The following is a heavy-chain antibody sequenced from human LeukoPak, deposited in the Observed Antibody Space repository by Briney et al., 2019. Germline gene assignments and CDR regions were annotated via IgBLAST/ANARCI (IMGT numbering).Heavy chain of an antibody. J-gene: IGHJ4*02. Sequence: PSETLSLTCTVSGGSISSPTYSWAWIRQPPGKGLEWLGSVPHSGSAYYSPSLKSRVTMSGDTYKNQFSLRLSSVTAADTAVYYCARRQPAAGGRGYFFDYWGQGTLVTVSS. V-gene: IGHV4-39*01. CDR3: ARRQPAAGGRGYFFDY. CDR1: GGSISSPTYS. CDR2: VPHSGSA. D-gene: IGHD6-13*01.